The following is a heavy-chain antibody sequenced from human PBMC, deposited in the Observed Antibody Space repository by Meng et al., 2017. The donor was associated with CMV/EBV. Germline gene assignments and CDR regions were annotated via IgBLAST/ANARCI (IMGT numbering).Heavy chain of an antibody. J-gene: IGHJ4*02. Sequence: EVQLVESGGXLVKPGGXLRLSCAASGFTFSSYSMNWVRQAPGKGLEWVSSISSSSSYIYYADSVKGRFTISRDNAKNSLYLQMNSLRAEDTAVYYCARDRDSGSYPSYYFDYWGQGTLVTVSA. CDR1: GFTFSSYS. CDR2: ISSSSSYI. V-gene: IGHV3-21*01. D-gene: IGHD1-26*01. CDR3: ARDRDSGSYPSYYFDY.